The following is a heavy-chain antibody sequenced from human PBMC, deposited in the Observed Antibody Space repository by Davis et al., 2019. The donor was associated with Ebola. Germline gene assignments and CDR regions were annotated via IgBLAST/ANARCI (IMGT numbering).Heavy chain of an antibody. CDR2: IYSGGST. CDR1: GGSFSGYY. Sequence: ETLSLTCAVYGGSFSGYYWSWIRQPPGKGLEWVSVIYSGGSTYYADSVKGRFTISRDNSKNTLYLQMNSLRAEDTAVYYCARDREWPLDYWGQGTLVTVSS. V-gene: IGHV3-53*05. D-gene: IGHD3-3*01. CDR3: ARDREWPLDY. J-gene: IGHJ4*02.